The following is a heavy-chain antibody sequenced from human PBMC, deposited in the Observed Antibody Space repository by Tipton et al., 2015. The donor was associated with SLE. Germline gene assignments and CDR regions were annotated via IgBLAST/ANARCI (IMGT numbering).Heavy chain of an antibody. J-gene: IGHJ4*02. CDR1: GLTFDHYA. CDR2: ISGDGRDT. Sequence: GSLRLSCAASGLTFDHYAMHWVRQAPGKGLQWVSLISGDGRDTYYADSVKDRFTISRDNTKNSLFLQMNSLRSEDTALYFCAPSGDYSTSFLIYWGQGTLVTVSS. D-gene: IGHD6-6*01. CDR3: APSGDYSTSFLIY. V-gene: IGHV3-43*02.